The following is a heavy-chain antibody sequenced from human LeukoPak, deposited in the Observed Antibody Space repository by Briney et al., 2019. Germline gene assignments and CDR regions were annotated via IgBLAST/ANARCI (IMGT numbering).Heavy chain of an antibody. D-gene: IGHD3-3*01. CDR1: GYTFTGYY. CDR2: INPNSGGT. J-gene: IGHJ4*02. CDR3: ARAGYFGVLYYFDY. Sequence: ASVKVSCKASGYTFTGYYMHWVRQAPGQGLEWMGWINPNSGGTNYAQKFQGRVTMTRDTSISTAYMELRSLRSDDTAVYYCARAGYFGVLYYFDYWGQGTLVTVSS. V-gene: IGHV1-2*02.